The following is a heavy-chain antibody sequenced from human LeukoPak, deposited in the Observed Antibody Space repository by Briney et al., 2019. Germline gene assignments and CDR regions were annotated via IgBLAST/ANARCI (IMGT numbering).Heavy chain of an antibody. D-gene: IGHD3-3*01. J-gene: IGHJ4*02. CDR1: GFTFSSYA. V-gene: IGHV3-23*01. CDR2: ISGSGGST. Sequence: GGSLRLSCAASGFTFSSYAMSWVRQAPGKGLEWVSAISGSGGSTYYADSVKGWFTISRDNSKNTLYLQMNSLRAEDTAVYYCAKLSGRFLEWLLRDFDYWGQGTLVTVSS. CDR3: AKLSGRFLEWLLRDFDY.